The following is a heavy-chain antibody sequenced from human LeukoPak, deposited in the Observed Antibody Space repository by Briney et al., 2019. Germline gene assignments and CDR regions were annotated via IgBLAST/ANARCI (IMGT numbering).Heavy chain of an antibody. J-gene: IGHJ4*02. CDR3: AKYGGHPLPHYYLDY. CDR1: GFTFSSYA. CDR2: IIDDGHTT. D-gene: IGHD3-16*01. V-gene: IGHV3-23*01. Sequence: PGGSLRLPCAASGFTFSSYAMSWVRQAPGKGLEWVPLIIDDGHTTSYADSVKGRFTISRDNSKNTLFLQMNSLRAEDTAVYYCAKYGGHPLPHYYLDYWGQGTQVTVSS.